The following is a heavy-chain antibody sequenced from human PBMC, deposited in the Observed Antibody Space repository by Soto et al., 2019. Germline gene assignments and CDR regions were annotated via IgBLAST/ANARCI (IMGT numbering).Heavy chain of an antibody. D-gene: IGHD1-1*01. CDR1: GYTFTSYD. J-gene: IGHJ4*02. CDR2: MNPNTGNS. CDR3: ARRAETNGWNGFGADKYYFDF. V-gene: IGHV1-8*01. Sequence: GASVKVSCKASGYTFTSYDIYWVRQATGQGLEWMGWMNPNTGNSGYAQKFQGRATMTSDTSISTAHMELSSLRSEDTAVYYCARRAETNGWNGFGADKYYFDFWGQGTLVTVS.